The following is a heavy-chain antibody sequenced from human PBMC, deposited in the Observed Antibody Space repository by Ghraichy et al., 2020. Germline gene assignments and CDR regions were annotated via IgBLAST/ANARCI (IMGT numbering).Heavy chain of an antibody. Sequence: SETLSLTCTVSGGSISSYYWSWIRQPPGKGLEWIGYIYYSGSTNYNPSLKSRVTISVDTSKNQFSLKLSSVTAADTAVYYCARLHTLFNGRWLHPPGWFDPWGQGTLVTVSS. CDR2: IYYSGST. V-gene: IGHV4-59*01. D-gene: IGHD5-24*01. J-gene: IGHJ5*02. CDR1: GGSISSYY. CDR3: ARLHTLFNGRWLHPPGWFDP.